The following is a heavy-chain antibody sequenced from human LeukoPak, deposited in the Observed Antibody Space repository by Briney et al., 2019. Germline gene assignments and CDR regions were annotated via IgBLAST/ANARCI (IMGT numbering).Heavy chain of an antibody. CDR1: GYTFTGYY. CDR3: ARSLSGSGWYGGGYDY. J-gene: IGHJ4*02. CDR2: INPNSGGT. Sequence: GASVKVSCKASGYTFTGYYMHWMRQAPGQGLEWMGWINPNSGGTNYAQKFQGRVTMTRDTSISTAYMELSRLRSDDTAVYYCARSLSGSGWYGGGYDYWGQGTLVTVSS. D-gene: IGHD6-19*01. V-gene: IGHV1-2*02.